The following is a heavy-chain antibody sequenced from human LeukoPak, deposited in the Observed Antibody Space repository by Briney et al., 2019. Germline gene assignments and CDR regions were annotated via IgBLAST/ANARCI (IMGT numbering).Heavy chain of an antibody. Sequence: SETLSLTCAVYGGSFSGYYWSWIRQPPGEGLEWIGEINHSGSTNYNPSLKSRVTISVDTSKNQFSLKLSSVTAADTAVYYCARAVGAQDFWSGSEFGNKTFDYWGQGTLVTVSS. CDR2: INHSGST. V-gene: IGHV4-34*01. CDR1: GGSFSGYY. J-gene: IGHJ4*02. CDR3: ARAVGAQDFWSGSEFGNKTFDY. D-gene: IGHD3-3*01.